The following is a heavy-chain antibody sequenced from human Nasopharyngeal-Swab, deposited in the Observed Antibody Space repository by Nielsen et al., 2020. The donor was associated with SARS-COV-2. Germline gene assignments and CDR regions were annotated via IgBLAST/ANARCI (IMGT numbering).Heavy chain of an antibody. V-gene: IGHV4-34*01. CDR3: ARGRLRRFYDYLWGSYRSDAFDI. CDR1: GGSLSGYY. J-gene: IGHJ3*02. Sequence: GSLRLSCAVYGGSLSGYYSSWICQPPGKGLAWIGEINHSGSTNYNPSLKSRVTISVDTSKNQFSLKLSSVTAADTAVYYCARGRLRRFYDYLWGSYRSDAFDIWGQGTMVTVSS. D-gene: IGHD3-16*02. CDR2: INHSGST.